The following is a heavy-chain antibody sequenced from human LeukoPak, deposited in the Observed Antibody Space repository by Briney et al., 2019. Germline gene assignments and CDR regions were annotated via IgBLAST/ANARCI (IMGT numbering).Heavy chain of an antibody. D-gene: IGHD3-10*01. CDR2: ISYSGST. CDR3: ARHPELYFFDY. Sequence: SETLSLTCTVSGASISSYYWSWIRQPPGKGLEWIGYISYSGSTNYNPSLKSRVTISADTSKNQVSLTLGSVTAADTAVYYCARHPELYFFDYWGQGTLVTVSS. J-gene: IGHJ4*02. V-gene: IGHV4-59*08. CDR1: GASISSYY.